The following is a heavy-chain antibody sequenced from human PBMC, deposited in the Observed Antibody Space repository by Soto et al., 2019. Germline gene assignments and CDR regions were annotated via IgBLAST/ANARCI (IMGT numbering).Heavy chain of an antibody. CDR2: IIPIFGTA. D-gene: IGHD5-18*01. CDR3: ARNRAMVTVYYYYGMDV. V-gene: IGHV1-69*01. CDR1: GGTFSSYA. Sequence: VSCKASGGTFSSYAISWVRQAPGQGLEWMGGIIPIFGTANYAQKFQGRVTITADESTSTAYMELSSLRSEDTAVYYCARNRAMVTVYYYYGMDVWGQGTTVTVSS. J-gene: IGHJ6*02.